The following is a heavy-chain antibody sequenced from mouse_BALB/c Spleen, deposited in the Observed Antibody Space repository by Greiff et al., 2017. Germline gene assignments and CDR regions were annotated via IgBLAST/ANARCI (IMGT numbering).Heavy chain of an antibody. V-gene: IGHV1-9*01. D-gene: IGHD2-1*01. CDR2: ILPGSGST. CDR3: ASYGNYPAWFAY. J-gene: IGHJ3*01. Sequence: QVQLQQSGAELMKPGASVKISCKATGYTFSSYWIEWVKQRPGHGLEWIGEILPGSGSTNYNEKFKGKATFTADTSSNTAYMQLSSLTSEDSAVYYCASYGNYPAWFAYWGQGTLVTVSA. CDR1: GYTFSSYW.